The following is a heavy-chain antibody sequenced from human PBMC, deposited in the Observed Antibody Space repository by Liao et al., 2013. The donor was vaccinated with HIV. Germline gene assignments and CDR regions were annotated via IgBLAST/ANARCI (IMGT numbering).Heavy chain of an antibody. CDR3: ARDAYFDWDNWFDP. V-gene: IGHV4-39*07. CDR1: GGSISSSTYY. Sequence: QVQLQQWGAGLLKPSETLSLSCTVSGGSISSSTYYWGWIRQPPGKGLEWIGEINHSGSTNYNPSLKSRVTISVDTSKIQFSLKLSSVTAADTAVYYCARDAYFDWDNWFDPWGQGTLVTVSS. CDR2: INHSGST. J-gene: IGHJ5*02. D-gene: IGHD3-9*01.